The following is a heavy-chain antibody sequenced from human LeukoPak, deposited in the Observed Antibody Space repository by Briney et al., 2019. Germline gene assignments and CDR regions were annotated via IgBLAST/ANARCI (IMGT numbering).Heavy chain of an antibody. J-gene: IGHJ4*02. V-gene: IGHV3-30*02. CDR3: ATDPTLYYYDSSGSYFDY. CDR1: GFTFSSYG. CDR2: IRYDGSNK. D-gene: IGHD3-22*01. Sequence: GGSQRLSCAASGFTFSSYGMHWVRQAPGKGLEWVAFIRYDGSNKYYADSVKGRFTISRDNSKNTLYLQMNSLRAEDTAVYYCATDPTLYYYDSSGSYFDYWGQGTLVTVSS.